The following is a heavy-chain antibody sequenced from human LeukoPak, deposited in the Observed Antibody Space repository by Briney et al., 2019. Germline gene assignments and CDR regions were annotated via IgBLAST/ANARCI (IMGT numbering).Heavy chain of an antibody. J-gene: IGHJ4*02. V-gene: IGHV5-51*01. Sequence: RGESLKISCKSSGYSFPNYWIAWVRQMPGKGLEWMGTIYPGDSDTRYSPSFQGQVTISADRSITTAYLQWSSLKASDTAMYYCARHTSGHLDYWGQGTLVTVSS. CDR1: GYSFPNYW. CDR3: ARHTSGHLDY. D-gene: IGHD2-8*01. CDR2: IYPGDSDT.